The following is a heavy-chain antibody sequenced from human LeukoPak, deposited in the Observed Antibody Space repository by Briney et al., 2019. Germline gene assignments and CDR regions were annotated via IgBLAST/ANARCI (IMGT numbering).Heavy chain of an antibody. V-gene: IGHV4-59*11. CDR2: IYYSGST. D-gene: IGHD5-24*01. Sequence: SETLSLTCAVSGDSFSSHYWTWIRQPPGKGLEWIGYIYYSGSTNYNPSLKSRVTISVDTSKNQFSLKLSSVTAADTAVYYCARWGEMATIDWGQGTLVTVSS. J-gene: IGHJ4*02. CDR1: GDSFSSHY. CDR3: ARWGEMATID.